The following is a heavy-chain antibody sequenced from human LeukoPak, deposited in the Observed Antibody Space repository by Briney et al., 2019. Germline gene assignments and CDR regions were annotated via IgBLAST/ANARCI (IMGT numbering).Heavy chain of an antibody. J-gene: IGHJ4*02. CDR1: GYTFTSYY. CDR3: ARTYYDILTGYYSYFDY. V-gene: IGHV1-46*01. Sequence: ASAKVSCKASGYTFTSYYMHWVRQAPGQGLEWMGVINPSGGSATYAQKFQGRVTMTRDTSTSTVYMELSSLRSEDTAVYYCARTYYDILTGYYSYFDYWGQGTLVTVSS. D-gene: IGHD3-9*01. CDR2: INPSGGSA.